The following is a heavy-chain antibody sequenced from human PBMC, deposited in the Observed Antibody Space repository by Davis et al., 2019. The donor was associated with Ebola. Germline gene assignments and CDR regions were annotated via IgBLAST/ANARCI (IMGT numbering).Heavy chain of an antibody. J-gene: IGHJ4*02. D-gene: IGHD3-22*01. CDR3: ARKHTSGYYDSSGYPDY. CDR1: GYTFTSYA. Sequence: ASVKVSCKASGYTFTSYAMNWVRQAPGQGLEWMGWINTNTGNPTYAQGFTGRFVFSLDTSVSTAYLQISSLKAEDTAVYYCARKHTSGYYDSSGYPDYWGQGTLVTVSS. CDR2: INTNTGNP. V-gene: IGHV7-4-1*02.